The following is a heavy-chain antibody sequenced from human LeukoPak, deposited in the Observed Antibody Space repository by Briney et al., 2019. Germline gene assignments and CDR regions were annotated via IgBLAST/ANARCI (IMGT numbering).Heavy chain of an antibody. CDR1: GFTFSDHF. V-gene: IGHV3-72*01. CDR2: SRNKAKSYTT. J-gene: IGHJ4*02. CDR3: VRVGSVAGSDYLDY. D-gene: IGHD6-19*01. Sequence: PGGSLRLSCAVSGFTFSDHFLDWVRQPPRKGLAWVGRSRNKAKSYTTEYAASVKGRFTISRDDSKNSLYLQMNSLKTEDTAVYYCVRVGSVAGSDYLDYWGQGTLVTVSS.